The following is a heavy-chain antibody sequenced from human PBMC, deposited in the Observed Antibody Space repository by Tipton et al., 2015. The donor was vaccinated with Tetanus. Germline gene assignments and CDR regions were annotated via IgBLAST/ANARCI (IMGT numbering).Heavy chain of an antibody. J-gene: IGHJ5*02. CDR1: GFTFRSYA. V-gene: IGHV3-23*01. Sequence: SLRLSCAASGFTFRSYAMSWVRQAPGKGLEWVSSIRDSGISTYYAGSVKGRLTISRDNSKNTMFLQMSSLRAEESAIYFCAKETPTVMTGPPTWGQGTLVTVSS. D-gene: IGHD4-17*01. CDR3: AKETPTVMTGPPT. CDR2: IRDSGIST.